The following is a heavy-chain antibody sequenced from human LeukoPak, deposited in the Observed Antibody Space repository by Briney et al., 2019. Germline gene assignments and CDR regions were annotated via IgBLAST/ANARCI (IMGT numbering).Heavy chain of an antibody. CDR1: GFTFDDYA. Sequence: PGGSLRLSCAASGFTFDDYAMHWVRQAPGKGLEWVSGISWNSGSIGYADSVKGRFTISRDNAKNSLYLQMNSLRAEDMALYYCAKARGDGGKTNYFDYWGQGTLVTVSS. V-gene: IGHV3-9*03. J-gene: IGHJ4*02. D-gene: IGHD4-23*01. CDR3: AKARGDGGKTNYFDY. CDR2: ISWNSGSI.